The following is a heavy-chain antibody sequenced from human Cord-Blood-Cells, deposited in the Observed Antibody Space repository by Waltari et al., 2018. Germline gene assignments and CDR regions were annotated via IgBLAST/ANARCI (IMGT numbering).Heavy chain of an antibody. Sequence: QVHLQESGPGLVKPSETLSLTCPVPGGSISRYYWSWIRQPAGKGLEWIGLIYTSGSTNYNPSLKSRVTMSVDTSKNQFSLKLSSVTAADTAVYYCARDTEDSSSSSRIDYWGQGTLVTVSS. J-gene: IGHJ4*02. V-gene: IGHV4-4*07. CDR1: GGSISRYY. CDR2: IYTSGST. CDR3: ARDTEDSSSSSRIDY. D-gene: IGHD6-6*01.